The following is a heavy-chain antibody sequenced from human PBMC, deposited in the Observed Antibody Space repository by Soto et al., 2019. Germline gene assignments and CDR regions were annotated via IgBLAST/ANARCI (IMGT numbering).Heavy chain of an antibody. CDR3: ARKSKSKQPTTPSXXXXDP. Sequence: SLYASCKAPRYTFTSYVISSVRQAPRQGREWMGWLSAYNGNTNYAQKLQGRVTMTTDTSTSTAYMELRSLRSDDTAVYYCARKSKSKQPTTPSXXXXDPWGQGILVTDSS. J-gene: IGHJ5*02. V-gene: IGHV1-18*04. D-gene: IGHD1-26*01. CDR2: LSAYNGNT. CDR1: RYTFTSYV.